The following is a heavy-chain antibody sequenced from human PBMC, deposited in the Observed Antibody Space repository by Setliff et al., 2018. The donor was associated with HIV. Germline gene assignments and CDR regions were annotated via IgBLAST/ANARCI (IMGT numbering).Heavy chain of an antibody. CDR3: AIRPSGYASGQFAA. Sequence: ASVKVSCKAPGLDFTDSVMQWVRLAGGQRLEWIGWIILDSGHTDYAQRFQGGVTITSDMSTSTGYMELSSLISEDTAMYYCAIRPSGYASGQFAAWGQGTLVT. V-gene: IGHV1-58*02. CDR2: IILDSGHT. J-gene: IGHJ5*02. CDR1: GLDFTDSV. D-gene: IGHD5-12*01.